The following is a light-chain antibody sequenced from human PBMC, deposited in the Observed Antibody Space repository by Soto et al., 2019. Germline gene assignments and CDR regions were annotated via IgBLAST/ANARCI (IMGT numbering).Light chain of an antibody. CDR3: QQYSSSPLT. Sequence: MVLTQSPATLSLSPGEGATLSCRASQSVSSYLAWYQQKPGQAPRLLIYDASNRATGIPDRFSGSGSGTDFTLTISRLEPEDFAVYHCQQYSSSPLTFGGGTKVDIK. CDR1: QSVSSY. CDR2: DAS. J-gene: IGKJ4*01. V-gene: IGKV3-20*01.